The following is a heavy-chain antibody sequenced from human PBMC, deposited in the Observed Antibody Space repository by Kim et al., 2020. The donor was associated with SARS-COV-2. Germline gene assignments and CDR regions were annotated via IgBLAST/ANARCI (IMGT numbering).Heavy chain of an antibody. V-gene: IGHV4-34*01. D-gene: IGHD3-3*01. J-gene: IGHJ4*02. Sequence: LKSRVTISVDTSKNQFSLKLSSVTAADTAVYYCARGSVITIFGVVIPFDYWGQGTLVTVSS. CDR3: ARGSVITIFGVVIPFDY.